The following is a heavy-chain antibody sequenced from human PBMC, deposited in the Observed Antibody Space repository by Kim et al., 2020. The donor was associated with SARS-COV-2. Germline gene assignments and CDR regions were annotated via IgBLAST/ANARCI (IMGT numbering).Heavy chain of an antibody. D-gene: IGHD3-10*01. CDR3: ARGSVVRGVVGLISPYYYYGMDG. V-gene: IGHV1-18*04. J-gene: IGHJ6*02. CDR1: GYTFTSYG. CDR2: ISAYNGYT. Sequence: ASVKVSCKASGYTFTSYGISWVRQAPGQGLEWMGWISAYNGYTNYAQKLQGRVTMTTDTSTTTVYMELGSLRSDDTAVYYCARGSVVRGVVGLISPYYYYGMDGWSQGTTVTVS.